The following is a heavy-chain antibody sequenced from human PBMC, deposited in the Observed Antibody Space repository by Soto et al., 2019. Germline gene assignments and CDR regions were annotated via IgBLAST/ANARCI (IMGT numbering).Heavy chain of an antibody. CDR1: GFTFSSYA. Sequence: PGGSLRLSCAASGFTFSSYAMSWVRQAPGKGLEWVSAISGSGGSTYYADSVKGRFTISRDNSKNTLYLQMNSLRAEDTAVYYCARDVEPRLYYFDYWGRGTQVTVSS. J-gene: IGHJ4*02. D-gene: IGHD1-1*01. V-gene: IGHV3-23*01. CDR2: ISGSGGST. CDR3: ARDVEPRLYYFDY.